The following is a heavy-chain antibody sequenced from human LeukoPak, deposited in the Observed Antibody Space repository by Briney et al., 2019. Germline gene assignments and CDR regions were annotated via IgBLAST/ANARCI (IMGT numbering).Heavy chain of an antibody. V-gene: IGHV1-18*01. CDR1: GYAFTRYG. CDR3: ARARQWLPYDY. J-gene: IGHJ4*02. Sequence: ASVKVCCKASGYAFTRYGITWVRQAPGQGLEWMGWISAYNGNTNYAQKFQGRVAVTTDTSTSTASMELRSLRSGDTAVYYCARARQWLPYDYWGQGTLVTVSS. D-gene: IGHD6-19*01. CDR2: ISAYNGNT.